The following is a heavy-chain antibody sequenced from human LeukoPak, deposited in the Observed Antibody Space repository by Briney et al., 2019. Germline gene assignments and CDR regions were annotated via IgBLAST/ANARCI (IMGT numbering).Heavy chain of an antibody. Sequence: PGGSLRLSCAASGFTVSSNYMSWVRQAPGKGLEWVSVIYSGGSTYYADSVKGRFTISRHNSKNTRYLQMNSLRAEDTAVYYCARVRTSVAGMWFDPWGQGTLVTVSS. CDR1: GFTVSSNY. V-gene: IGHV3-53*04. CDR3: ARVRTSVAGMWFDP. D-gene: IGHD6-19*01. CDR2: IYSGGST. J-gene: IGHJ5*02.